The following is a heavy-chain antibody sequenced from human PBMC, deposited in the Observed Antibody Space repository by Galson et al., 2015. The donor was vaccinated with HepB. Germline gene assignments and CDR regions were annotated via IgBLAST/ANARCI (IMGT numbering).Heavy chain of an antibody. Sequence: SLRLSCAASGFTFSSYSMNWVRQAPGKGLEWVSSNSSSSSYIYYADSVKGRFTISRDNAKNSLYLQMNSLRAEDTAVYYCARVSFCGGDCYSDYFDSWGQGTLVTVSS. CDR3: ARVSFCGGDCYSDYFDS. CDR2: NSSSSSYI. CDR1: GFTFSSYS. V-gene: IGHV3-21*01. D-gene: IGHD2-21*01. J-gene: IGHJ4*02.